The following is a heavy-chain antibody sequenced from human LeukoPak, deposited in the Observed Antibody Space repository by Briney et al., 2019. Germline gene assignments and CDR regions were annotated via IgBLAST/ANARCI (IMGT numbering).Heavy chain of an antibody. V-gene: IGHV3-23*01. Sequence: PGESLRLSCAASGFTFSSYAMSWVRQAPGKGLEWVSAISGSGGSTYYADSVKGRFTISRDNSKNTLYLQMNSLRAEDTAVYYCAKQYSSSWYYFDYWGQGTLVTVSS. D-gene: IGHD6-13*01. CDR1: GFTFSSYA. CDR3: AKQYSSSWYYFDY. J-gene: IGHJ4*02. CDR2: ISGSGGST.